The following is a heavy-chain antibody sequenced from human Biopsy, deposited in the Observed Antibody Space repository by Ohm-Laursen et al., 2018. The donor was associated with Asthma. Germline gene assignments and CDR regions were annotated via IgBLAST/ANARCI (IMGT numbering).Heavy chain of an antibody. D-gene: IGHD1-1*01. Sequence: SLRLSCSASGFSFSNFAIHWVRQAPGRGLEWVGVISKDASTQDYADSVKGRFTMARDNSKNTLDLQMNSLREEDTAVYYCVRDGTDDAFDIWGQGTVVSVSS. CDR1: GFSFSNFA. V-gene: IGHV3-30*01. J-gene: IGHJ3*02. CDR2: ISKDASTQ. CDR3: VRDGTDDAFDI.